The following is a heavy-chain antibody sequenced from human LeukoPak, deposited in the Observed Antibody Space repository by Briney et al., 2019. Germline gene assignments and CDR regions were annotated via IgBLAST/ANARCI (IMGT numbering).Heavy chain of an antibody. CDR3: ARSEYSSDPPDY. V-gene: IGHV1-69*13. CDR2: IIPIFGTA. J-gene: IGHJ4*02. CDR1: GYTFTSYY. Sequence: GASVKVSCKASGYTFTSYYMHWVRQAPGQGLEWMGGIIPIFGTANYAQRFQGRVTITADESTSTAYMELSSLRSEDTAVYYCARSEYSSDPPDYWGQGTLVTVSS. D-gene: IGHD6-19*01.